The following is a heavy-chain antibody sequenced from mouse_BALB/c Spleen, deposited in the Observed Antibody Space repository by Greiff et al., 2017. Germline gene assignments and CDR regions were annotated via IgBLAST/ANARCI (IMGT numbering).Heavy chain of an antibody. Sequence: QVQLQQSGAELVRPGVSVKISCKGSGYTFTDYAMHWVKQSHAKSLEWIGVISTYYGDASYNQKFKGKATMTVDKSSSTAYMELARLTSEDSAIYYCARVWDYGSAWFAYWGQGTLVTVSA. CDR1: GYTFTDYA. CDR3: ARVWDYGSAWFAY. CDR2: ISTYYGDA. D-gene: IGHD1-1*01. V-gene: IGHV1S137*01. J-gene: IGHJ3*01.